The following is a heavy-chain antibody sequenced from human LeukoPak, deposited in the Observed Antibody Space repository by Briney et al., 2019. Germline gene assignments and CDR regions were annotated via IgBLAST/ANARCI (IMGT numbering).Heavy chain of an antibody. CDR2: IIPILGIA. D-gene: IGHD2-21*01. V-gene: IGHV1-69*04. Sequence: ASVKVSCKASGGTFSSYTISWVLQAPGQGLEWMGRIIPILGIANYAQKFQGRVTITADKSTSTAYMELSSLRSEDTAVYYCAREPAAYCGGDCYSYYYYMDVWGKGTTVTVSS. J-gene: IGHJ6*03. CDR3: AREPAAYCGGDCYSYYYYMDV. CDR1: GGTFSSYT.